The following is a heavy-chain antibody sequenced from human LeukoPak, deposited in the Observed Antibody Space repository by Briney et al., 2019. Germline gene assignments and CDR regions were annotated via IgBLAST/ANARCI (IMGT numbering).Heavy chain of an antibody. J-gene: IGHJ5*02. CDR2: ISNSDTTV. Sequence: GGSLRLSCAASGFIFSTYEMNWVRQAPGKGLEWVSYISNSDTTVYYADSVKGRFTISRDNSKNTLYLQMNSLRAEDTAVYYCAKAVHYYDSSGDAIPWGQGTLVTVSS. D-gene: IGHD3-22*01. CDR3: AKAVHYYDSSGDAIP. V-gene: IGHV3-48*03. CDR1: GFIFSTYE.